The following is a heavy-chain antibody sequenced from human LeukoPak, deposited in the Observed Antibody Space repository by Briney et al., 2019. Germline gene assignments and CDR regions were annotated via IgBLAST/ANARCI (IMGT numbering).Heavy chain of an antibody. CDR3: ARHVPSTIFFNCFDP. CDR2: IFYSCIT. D-gene: IGHD3-3*01. J-gene: IGHJ5*02. CDR1: GGSINRSSRYY. V-gene: IGHV4-39*01. Sequence: SETLSLTCTVSGGSINRSSRYYWGWIRQPPGKGLEWIGSIFYSCITYYNPSLKSRVTISVDTSNNQFSLKLTSVTAADTAVYYCARHVPSTIFFNCFDPWGQGTLVTVSS.